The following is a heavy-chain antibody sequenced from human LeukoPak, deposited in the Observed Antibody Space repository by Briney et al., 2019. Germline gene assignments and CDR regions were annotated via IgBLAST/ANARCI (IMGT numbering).Heavy chain of an antibody. V-gene: IGHV1-8*03. CDR1: GYTFTSYD. CDR2: MNPNSGNT. CDR3: ARIPPGAARYYYYYMDV. Sequence: ASVKVSCKASGYTFTSYDINWVRQATGQGLEWMGWMNPNSGNTGYAQKFQGRVTITRNTSISTAYMELSSLRSEDTAVYYCARIPPGAARYYYYYMDVWGKGTTVTVSS. J-gene: IGHJ6*03. D-gene: IGHD2-15*01.